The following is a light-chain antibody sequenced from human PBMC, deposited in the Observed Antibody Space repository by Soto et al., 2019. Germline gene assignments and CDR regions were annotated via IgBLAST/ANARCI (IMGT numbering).Light chain of an antibody. CDR2: EVS. CDR1: SSDVGIYDY. J-gene: IGLJ2*01. CDR3: SSSAGSNKAV. V-gene: IGLV2-8*01. Sequence: QSALTQPPSASGSPGQSVTISCTGTSSDVGIYDYVSWYQQHPGKAPKLIIYEVSKRPSGVPDRFSGSKSGNTASLTVSGLQAEDEADYYCSSSAGSNKAVFGGGTKVTVL.